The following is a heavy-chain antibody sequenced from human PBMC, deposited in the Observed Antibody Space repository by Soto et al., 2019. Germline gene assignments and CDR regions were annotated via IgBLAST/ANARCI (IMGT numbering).Heavy chain of an antibody. CDR1: GGSISGSTSY. J-gene: IGHJ4*02. CDR2: IYHSGST. CDR3: ATTHCSTTSCTSDY. D-gene: IGHD2-2*01. V-gene: IGHV4-39*01. Sequence: SETLSLTCTVSGGSISGSTSYWGWIRQPPGKGLEWIGSIYHSGSTYYSPSLKSRVTISADTSKNQFSLKLSSVTAADTAVYYCATTHCSTTSCTSDYWGQGALVTVSS.